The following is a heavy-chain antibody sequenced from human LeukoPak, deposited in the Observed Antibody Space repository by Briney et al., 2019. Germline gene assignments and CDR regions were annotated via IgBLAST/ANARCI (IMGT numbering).Heavy chain of an antibody. CDR1: GYTFTSYG. Sequence: ASVKVSCKASGYTFTSYGISWVRQAPGQGLEWMGWISAYNGNTNYAQKLQGRVTMTTDTSTSTAYMGLRSLRSDDTAVYYCARGVFDIVVVPAASPFDYWGQGTLVTVSS. V-gene: IGHV1-18*01. J-gene: IGHJ4*02. D-gene: IGHD2-2*01. CDR3: ARGVFDIVVVPAASPFDY. CDR2: ISAYNGNT.